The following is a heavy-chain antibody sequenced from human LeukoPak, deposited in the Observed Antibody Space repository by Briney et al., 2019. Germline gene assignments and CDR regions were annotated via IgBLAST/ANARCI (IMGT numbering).Heavy chain of an antibody. CDR1: GFTFGGYA. Sequence: GGSLRLSCAASGFTFGGYAMSWVRQTPGGGLEWVSGISPSGDKTDYADSVKGRFTISRDNSKNTMYLRMNSLRAEDTAIYYCARGRLVRGLFISHDYWGQGNLVTVSS. J-gene: IGHJ4*02. V-gene: IGHV3-23*01. CDR3: ARGRLVRGLFISHDY. D-gene: IGHD3-10*01. CDR2: ISPSGDKT.